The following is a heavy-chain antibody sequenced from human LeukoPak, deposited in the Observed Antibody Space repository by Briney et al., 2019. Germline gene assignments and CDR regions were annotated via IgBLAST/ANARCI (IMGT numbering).Heavy chain of an antibody. J-gene: IGHJ5*02. CDR1: GFNFDDYG. CDR2: TNWNGGST. D-gene: IGHD6-13*01. Sequence: GGSLRLSCVAPGFNFDDYGMSWVRQAPGKGLEWVSGTNWNGGSTGYADSVKGRFTISRDNAKNSLYLQMNSLRAEDTALYYCARGSIAAAGTWGQGTLVTVSS. V-gene: IGHV3-20*04. CDR3: ARGSIAAAGT.